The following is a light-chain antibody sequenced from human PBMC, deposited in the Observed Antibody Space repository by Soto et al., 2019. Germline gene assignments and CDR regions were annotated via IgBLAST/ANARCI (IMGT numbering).Light chain of an antibody. CDR3: QQRNNWPWT. CDR2: EGS. CDR1: QSVSSY. V-gene: IGKV3-11*01. Sequence: DIVLTQSPATLSLSPGQTATLSCRASQSVSSYLAWYQQKAGQAPRLLIYEGSNRATGIPTRCSGSGSGTDFTLTISRLEPEDFAFYYCQQRNNWPWTFGQGTKVEVK. J-gene: IGKJ1*01.